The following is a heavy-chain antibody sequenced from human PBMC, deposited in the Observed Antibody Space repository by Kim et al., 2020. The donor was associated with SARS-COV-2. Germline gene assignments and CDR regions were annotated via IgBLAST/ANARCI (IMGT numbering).Heavy chain of an antibody. CDR2: IKKDGREI. V-gene: IGHV3-7*03. CDR3: VGGSGWLPGY. J-gene: IGHJ4*01. CDR1: GXTFSSYW. Sequence: GGSLRLSCAASGXTFSSYWMNWVRQAPGKGLEWVANIKKDGREINYVDSVKGRFTISRDNAENSLYLQMNSLRVEDTAVYYCVGGSGWLPGYWGRGNL. D-gene: IGHD6-19*01.